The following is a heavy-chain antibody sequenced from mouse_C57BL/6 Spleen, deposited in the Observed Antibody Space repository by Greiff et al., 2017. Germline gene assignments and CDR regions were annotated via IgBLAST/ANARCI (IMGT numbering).Heavy chain of an antibody. V-gene: IGHV7-3*01. CDR3: ARWDYYGSPFAY. J-gene: IGHJ3*01. CDR2: IRNKATGYTT. D-gene: IGHD1-1*01. Sequence: VQLKESGGGLVQPGGSLSLSCAASGFTFTDYYMSWVRQPPGKALEWLGFIRNKATGYTTEYSASVKGRFTISRDNSQSILYLQMNARRAEDSATYYCARWDYYGSPFAYWGQGTLVTVSA. CDR1: GFTFTDYY.